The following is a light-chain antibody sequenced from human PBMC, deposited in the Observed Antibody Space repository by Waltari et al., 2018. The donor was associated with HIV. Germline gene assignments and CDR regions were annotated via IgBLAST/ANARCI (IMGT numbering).Light chain of an antibody. Sequence: DIQMTQSPSTLSASSGDRVTITCRASPSINSWLAWYQQKPGKAPKLLIYKASSLESGVPSRFSGSGSGTEFTLTISSLQPDDFATYYCQQYNSYPWTFGQGTKVEIK. V-gene: IGKV1-5*03. CDR1: PSINSW. CDR3: QQYNSYPWT. J-gene: IGKJ1*01. CDR2: KAS.